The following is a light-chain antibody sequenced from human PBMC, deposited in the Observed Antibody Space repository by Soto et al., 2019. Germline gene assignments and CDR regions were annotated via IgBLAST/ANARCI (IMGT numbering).Light chain of an antibody. CDR1: QDIYNW. V-gene: IGKV1-5*03. CDR3: QQYSIYPIT. Sequence: DIQMTQSPSTLSVSVGDRVTITCRASQDIYNWLAWYQQKPGRAPRLLIYKTAGLESGVPSRFSGSGSGTEYTLTISSLQPDDFATYYCQQYSIYPITFGGGTKLDIK. J-gene: IGKJ4*01. CDR2: KTA.